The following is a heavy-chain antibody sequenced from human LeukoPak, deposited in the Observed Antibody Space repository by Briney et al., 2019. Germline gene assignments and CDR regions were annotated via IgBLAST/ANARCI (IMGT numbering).Heavy chain of an antibody. D-gene: IGHD5-24*01. V-gene: IGHV4-39*07. CDR2: IYYSGST. CDR3: ARERRDGYKVYFDY. Sequence: SETLSLTCSVSSGSISDSRYYWAWIRQSPVKGLEWIAAIYYSGSTNYNPSLKSRVTISVDTSKNQFSLRLSSVTAADTAVYYCARERRDGYKVYFDYWGQGTLVTVSS. CDR1: SGSISDSRYY. J-gene: IGHJ4*02.